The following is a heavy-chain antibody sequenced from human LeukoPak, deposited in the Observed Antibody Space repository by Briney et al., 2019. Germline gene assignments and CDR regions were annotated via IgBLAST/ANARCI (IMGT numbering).Heavy chain of an antibody. D-gene: IGHD4-17*01. CDR1: GFTFSSYA. V-gene: IGHV3-23*01. CDR3: AKVTRHYGDYVELDAFDI. CDR2: ISGSGGST. J-gene: IGHJ3*02. Sequence: GGSLRLSCAASGFTFSSYAMSWVRQAPGKGPEWVSAISGSGGSTYYADSVKGRFTISRDNTKNTLYLQMNSLRAEDTAVYYCAKVTRHYGDYVELDAFDIWGQGTMVTVSS.